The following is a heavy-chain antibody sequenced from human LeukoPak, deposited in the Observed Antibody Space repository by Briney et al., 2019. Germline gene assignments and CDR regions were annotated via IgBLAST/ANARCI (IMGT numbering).Heavy chain of an antibody. D-gene: IGHD3-9*01. J-gene: IGHJ3*02. Sequence: GGSLRLSCAASGFTFSTYWMHWVRQVPGKGLVWVSRINDDGSITSYADSVKGRFTISRDNSKNTLYLQMNSLRAEDAAVYYCATIRLATNDAFDIWGQGTMVTVSS. CDR2: INDDGSIT. CDR1: GFTFSTYW. V-gene: IGHV3-74*01. CDR3: ATIRLATNDAFDI.